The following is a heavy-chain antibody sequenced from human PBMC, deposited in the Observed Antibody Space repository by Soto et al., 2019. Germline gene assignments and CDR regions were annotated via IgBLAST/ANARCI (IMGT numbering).Heavy chain of an antibody. CDR1: GFTFSSYA. J-gene: IGHJ6*02. CDR3: AKRRASSLVSSGRGMDG. D-gene: IGHD6-13*01. CDR2: ISGSGGST. Sequence: EVQLLESGGGLVQPGGSLRLSCAASGFTFSSYAMSWVRQAPGKGLEWVSAISGSGGSTYYADSVKGRFTISRDNSKNEQYLQMNSLRADDTAVYYGAKRRASSLVSSGRGMDGWGQGTMVTVS. V-gene: IGHV3-23*01.